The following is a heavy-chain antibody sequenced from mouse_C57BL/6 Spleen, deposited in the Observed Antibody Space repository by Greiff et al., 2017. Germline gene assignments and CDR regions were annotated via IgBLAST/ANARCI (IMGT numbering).Heavy chain of an antibody. CDR1: GFTFSSYA. J-gene: IGHJ4*01. CDR3: TSMITSTGYYAMDY. D-gene: IGHD2-4*01. CDR2: ISSGGDYI. V-gene: IGHV5-9-1*02. Sequence: EVKLMESGAGLVKPGGSLKLSCAASGFTFSSYAMSWVRQTPEKRLEWVAYISSGGDYIYYAETVTGRFTLSRDTARNTVYLQISSLKSEDTAMYYCTSMITSTGYYAMDYWGQGTSVTVSS.